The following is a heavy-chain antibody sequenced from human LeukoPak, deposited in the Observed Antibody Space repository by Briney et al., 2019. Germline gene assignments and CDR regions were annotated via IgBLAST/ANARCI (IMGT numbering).Heavy chain of an antibody. CDR3: ARGPYSYDSSGAFDI. CDR1: GGSFSGYY. V-gene: IGHV4-34*01. J-gene: IGHJ3*02. D-gene: IGHD3-22*01. Sequence: SETLSLTCAVYGGSFSGYYWSWIRQPPGKGLEWIGEINHSGSTNYNPSLKSRLTISVDTSKNQFSLKLRSVTAADTAVYYCARGPYSYDSSGAFDIWGQGTMVTVSS. CDR2: INHSGST.